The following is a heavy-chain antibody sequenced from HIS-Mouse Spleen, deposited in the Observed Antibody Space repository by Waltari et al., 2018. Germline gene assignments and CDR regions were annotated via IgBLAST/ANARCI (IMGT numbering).Heavy chain of an antibody. CDR1: GGSISSSSYY. D-gene: IGHD7-27*01. Sequence: QLQLQESGPGLVKPSETLSLTCTVSGGSISSSSYYWGWIRQPQGKGREWIGSIYYSGSTYYNPSLRSRVTISVDTSKNQFSLKLSSVTAADTAVYYCARSRTGGWYFDLWGRGTLVTVSS. V-gene: IGHV4-39*07. CDR3: ARSRTGGWYFDL. J-gene: IGHJ2*01. CDR2: IYYSGST.